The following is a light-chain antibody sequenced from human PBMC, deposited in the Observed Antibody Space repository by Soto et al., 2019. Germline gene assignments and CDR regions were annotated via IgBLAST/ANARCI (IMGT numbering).Light chain of an antibody. Sequence: QSALTQPPSVSGSPGQSITISCTGSSSDVGGYNYVSWYQQYPGKAPKLIIYEVSNRPSGVSNRFSGSKSGNTASLTISGLQAEDEADYYCSSYTSSSTPYVFGTGTKLTVL. CDR3: SSYTSSSTPYV. CDR2: EVS. J-gene: IGLJ1*01. CDR1: SSDVGGYNY. V-gene: IGLV2-14*01.